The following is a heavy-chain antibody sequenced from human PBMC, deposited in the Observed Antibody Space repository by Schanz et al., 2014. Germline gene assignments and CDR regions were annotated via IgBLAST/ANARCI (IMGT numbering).Heavy chain of an antibody. D-gene: IGHD3-10*01. CDR1: TFTFDHYA. CDR2: ISGSGGST. CDR3: AKQHIVRGVIYLNWFDS. Sequence: VQLVESGGGVVQPGRSLRLSCAASTFTFDHYAMSWVRQAPGKGLEWVSAISGSGGSTYYADSVKGRFTISRDNSKNTVHLQMNSLRAEDTAVYYCAKQHIVRGVIYLNWFDSWGQGTLVTVSS. V-gene: IGHV3-23*04. J-gene: IGHJ5*01.